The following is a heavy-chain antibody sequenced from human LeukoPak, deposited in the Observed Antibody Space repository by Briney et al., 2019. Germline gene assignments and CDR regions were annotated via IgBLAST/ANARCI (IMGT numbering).Heavy chain of an antibody. CDR2: IYTSGST. J-gene: IGHJ6*03. CDR3: ARHPTYHYYMDV. V-gene: IGHV4-4*09. CDR1: GGSISSYY. Sequence: SETLSLTCSVSGGSISSYYWSWIRQPPGKGLEWIGFIYTSGSTNYNPSLKSRLTISVDTSKSQFSLKLNSVTAADTAVYYCARHPTYHYYMDVWGKGTTVTVSS.